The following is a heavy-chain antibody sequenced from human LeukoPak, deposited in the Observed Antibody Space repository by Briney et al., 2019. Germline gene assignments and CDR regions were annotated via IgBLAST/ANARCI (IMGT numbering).Heavy chain of an antibody. CDR2: ITSSSTYI. Sequence: AGGSLRLSCAASGFTFSSYNMNWVCQAPGKGLEWVSSITSSSTYIYYADSVKGRFTISRDNAKNSLYLQMNSLRAEDTAVYYCAKDGSIPWGYYMDVWGKGTTVTISS. J-gene: IGHJ6*03. V-gene: IGHV3-21*01. CDR1: GFTFSSYN. CDR3: AKDGSIPWGYYMDV. D-gene: IGHD2-2*02.